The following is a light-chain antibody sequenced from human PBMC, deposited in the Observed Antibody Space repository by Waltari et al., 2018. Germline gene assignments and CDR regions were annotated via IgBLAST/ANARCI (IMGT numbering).Light chain of an antibody. CDR2: DDS. V-gene: IGLV3-21*02. CDR1: SIGSKS. CDR3: LVWDMNNDHPWV. Sequence: SYVLTQPPSVSVAPGQTARITCEGNSIGSKSIHWYQEEPGQAPVLVVYDDSGRPSGIPERFSGSNSENTATLTISRVEAGDEADYFCLVWDMNNDHPWVFGGGTKLTVL. J-gene: IGLJ3*02.